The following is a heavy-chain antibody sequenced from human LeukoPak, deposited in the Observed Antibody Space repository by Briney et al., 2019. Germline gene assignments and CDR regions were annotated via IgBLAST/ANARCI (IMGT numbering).Heavy chain of an antibody. CDR3: ARGRYCSADICTGGDSFDI. D-gene: IGHD2-15*01. J-gene: IGHJ3*02. V-gene: IGHV4-4*07. CDR1: GGSISNYY. Sequence: SETLSLTCTVSGGSISNYYWSWIRQPAGKGLEWIGRKYARGSSNYNPPIQSRVTMSVDTSKNQFSLKLRSVTAADTAVYYCARGRYCSADICTGGDSFDIWGQGTMVSVSP. CDR2: KYARGSS.